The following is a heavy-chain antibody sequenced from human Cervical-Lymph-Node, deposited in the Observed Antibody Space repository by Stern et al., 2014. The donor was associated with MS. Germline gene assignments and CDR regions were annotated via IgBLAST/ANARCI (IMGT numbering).Heavy chain of an antibody. D-gene: IGHD3-22*01. V-gene: IGHV3-30*18. Sequence: QLGQSGGGVVPPGRSLRLSFGASGFTFSLYDMHWVRQAPGKGLEWVAALSYDGDNKFYTDSVKGRFTISRDNSKSTLYLQLNSLRPEDTAIYYCAKDPRIYDSSGYLDAWGQGTLVTVSS. CDR1: GFTFSLYD. J-gene: IGHJ5*02. CDR2: LSYDGDNK. CDR3: AKDPRIYDSSGYLDA.